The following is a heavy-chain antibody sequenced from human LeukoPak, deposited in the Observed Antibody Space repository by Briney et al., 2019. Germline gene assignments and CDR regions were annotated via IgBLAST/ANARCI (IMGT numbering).Heavy chain of an antibody. D-gene: IGHD6-13*01. J-gene: IGHJ3*02. CDR2: TYYRSKWYN. Sequence: SQTLSLTCAISGDSVSSNSAAWNWIRQSPSRGLEWLGRTYYRSKWYNDYAVSVKGRITINPDTSKNQFSLQLNSVTPEDTAVYYCAREENSSSWYGFDAFDIWGQGTMVTVSS. CDR3: AREENSSSWYGFDAFDI. V-gene: IGHV6-1*01. CDR1: GDSVSSNSAA.